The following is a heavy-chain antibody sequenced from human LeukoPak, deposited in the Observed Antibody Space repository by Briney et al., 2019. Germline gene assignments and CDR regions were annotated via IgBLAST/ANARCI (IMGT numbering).Heavy chain of an antibody. CDR3: AKDRGFGELLFLFDY. CDR1: GFTFDDYA. Sequence: GGSLRLSCAASGFTFDDYAMHWVRQAPGKGLEWVSLISGDGGSTYYADSVKGRFTISRDNSKNSLYLQMNSLRTEDTALYYCAKDRGFGELLFLFDYWGQGSLVTVSS. V-gene: IGHV3-43*02. J-gene: IGHJ4*02. CDR2: ISGDGGST. D-gene: IGHD3-10*01.